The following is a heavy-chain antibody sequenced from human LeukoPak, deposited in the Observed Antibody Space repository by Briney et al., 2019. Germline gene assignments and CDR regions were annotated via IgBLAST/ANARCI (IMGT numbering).Heavy chain of an antibody. J-gene: IGHJ6*02. V-gene: IGHV1-3*01. Sequence: ASVKVSCKASGYTFTSYAMHWVRQAPGQRLEWMGWINAGNGNTKYSQKFQGRVTITRDTSASTAYMELSSLRSEDTAVYYCARSVVGATPMDYYYYGMDVWGQGTTVTVSS. CDR2: INAGNGNT. D-gene: IGHD1-26*01. CDR1: GYTFTSYA. CDR3: ARSVVGATPMDYYYYGMDV.